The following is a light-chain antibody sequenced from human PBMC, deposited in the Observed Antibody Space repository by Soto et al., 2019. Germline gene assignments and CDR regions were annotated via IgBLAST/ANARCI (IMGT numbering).Light chain of an antibody. CDR3: QQYSNFAT. V-gene: IGKV1-5*01. Sequence: DIQMTQSPSALSASVGDRVTLTCRASQNIGTSLAWYQQKQGRAPKVLIYDVSTLERGVPSRFSGSQFGSEFTLTISGLQPDDFATYYCQQYSNFATFGQGTNV. CDR1: QNIGTS. CDR2: DVS. J-gene: IGKJ1*01.